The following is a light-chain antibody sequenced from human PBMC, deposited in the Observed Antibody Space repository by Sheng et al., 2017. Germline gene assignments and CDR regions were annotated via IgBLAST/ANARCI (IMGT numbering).Light chain of an antibody. J-gene: IGKJ1*01. CDR2: KAS. CDR3: QHYSTYPWT. Sequence: DIQMTQSPSTLSASIADRVTITCRASQSINNWLAWYQQKPGKAPKLLIYKASHLESGVPSXFSASRSGRDFTLTISSLQPDDFATYYCQHYSTYPWTFGPGTKVEIK. V-gene: IGKV1-5*03. CDR1: QSINNW.